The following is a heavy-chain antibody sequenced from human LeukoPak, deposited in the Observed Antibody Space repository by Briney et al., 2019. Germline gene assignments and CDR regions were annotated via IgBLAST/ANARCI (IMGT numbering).Heavy chain of an antibody. J-gene: IGHJ6*02. V-gene: IGHV4-39*01. Sequence: SETLSLTCTVSGGSMSSSSYYWGWIRQPPGKGLEWIGSIYYSGSTYYNPSLKSRVTISVDTSKNQFSLKLSSVTAADTAVYYCARHGRVTANYYYYYGMDVWGQGTTVTVSS. CDR3: ARHGRVTANYYYYYGMDV. D-gene: IGHD2-21*02. CDR2: IYYSGST. CDR1: GGSMSSSSYY.